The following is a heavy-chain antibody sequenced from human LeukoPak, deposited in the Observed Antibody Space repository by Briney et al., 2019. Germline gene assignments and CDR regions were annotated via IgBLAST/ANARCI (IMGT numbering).Heavy chain of an antibody. V-gene: IGHV3-66*03. CDR2: IYSDNT. CDR3: AKEWGNKFASGSSYLDS. D-gene: IGHD3-10*01. J-gene: IGHJ4*02. CDR1: GFTVSSNS. Sequence: GGSLRLSCTVSGFTVSSNSMSWVRQAPGKGLEWVSFIYSDNTHYSDSVKGRFTISRDNSKNTLYLQMNGLRPEDTAVYFCAKEWGNKFASGSSYLDSWGQGTLVTVSS.